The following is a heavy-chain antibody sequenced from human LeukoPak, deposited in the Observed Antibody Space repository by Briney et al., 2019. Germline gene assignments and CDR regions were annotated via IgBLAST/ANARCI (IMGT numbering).Heavy chain of an antibody. D-gene: IGHD3-10*01. V-gene: IGHV3-74*01. J-gene: IGHJ5*02. CDR2: INSDGSST. CDR1: GFTFSSYW. Sequence: GGSLRLSCAASGFTFSSYWMHWVRQAPGKGLVWVSRINSDGSSTSYADSVKGRFTISRDNAKNTLYPQMNSLRGEDTAVYYCARDPKFTMVRGAHPFNWFDPWGQGTLVTVSS. CDR3: ARDPKFTMVRGAHPFNWFDP.